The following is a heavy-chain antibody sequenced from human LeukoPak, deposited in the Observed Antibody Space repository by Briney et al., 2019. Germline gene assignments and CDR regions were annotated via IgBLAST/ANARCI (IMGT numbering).Heavy chain of an antibody. V-gene: IGHV4-31*03. Sequence: PSETLSLTCTVSGGSISSGGYYWSWIRQHPGKGLEWIGYIYYSGSTYYNPSLKSRVTISVDTSKNQFSLKLSSVTAADTAVYYCARDRGSSYYSGYYMDVWGKGTTVTVSS. J-gene: IGHJ6*03. D-gene: IGHD3-22*01. CDR3: ARDRGSSYYSGYYMDV. CDR1: GGSISSGGYY. CDR2: IYYSGST.